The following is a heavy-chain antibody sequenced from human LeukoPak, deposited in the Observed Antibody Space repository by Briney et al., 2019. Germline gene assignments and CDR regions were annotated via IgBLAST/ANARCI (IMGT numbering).Heavy chain of an antibody. CDR1: GGSISSGGYS. CDR3: ARGSKNSQYSWFDP. CDR2: IYHSGST. D-gene: IGHD2/OR15-2a*01. V-gene: IGHV4-30-2*01. Sequence: PSETLSLTCAVSGGSISSGGYSWSWIRQPPGKGLEWIGYIYHSGSTYYNPSLKSRVTISVDRSKNQFSLKLSSVTAADTAVYYCARGSKNSQYSWFDPWGQGTLVTVSS. J-gene: IGHJ5*02.